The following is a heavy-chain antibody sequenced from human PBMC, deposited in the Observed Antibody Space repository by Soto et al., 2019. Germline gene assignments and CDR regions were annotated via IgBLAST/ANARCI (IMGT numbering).Heavy chain of an antibody. CDR2: ISSGSSTI. J-gene: IGHJ4*02. D-gene: IGHD3-22*01. CDR1: GFTFSSYS. Sequence: GGSLRLSCAASGFTFSSYSMNWVRQAPGKGLDWVSYISSGSSTIYYADSVKGRFTISRDNSKNTLYLQMNSLRAEDTAVYYCARDHYYYDSSGSFDYWGQGTLVTVSS. V-gene: IGHV3-48*01. CDR3: ARDHYYYDSSGSFDY.